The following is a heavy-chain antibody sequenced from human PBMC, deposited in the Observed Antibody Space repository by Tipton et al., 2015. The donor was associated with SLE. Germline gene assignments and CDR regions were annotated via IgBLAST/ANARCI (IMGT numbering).Heavy chain of an antibody. CDR2: LDPDSGDR. D-gene: IGHD3-10*01. Sequence: QLVQSGAEVKTPGASVKVSCKASGYTFTDYYMNWVRQAPGQGLEWMGRLDPDSGDRYSAQKFQGRLTMTRDTSITTAYMELSSLRSDDTAVYFCARDLGHYYGSGAYYASDIWGQGTMVTVSS. J-gene: IGHJ3*02. V-gene: IGHV1-2*06. CDR3: ARDLGHYYGSGAYYASDI. CDR1: GYTFTDYY.